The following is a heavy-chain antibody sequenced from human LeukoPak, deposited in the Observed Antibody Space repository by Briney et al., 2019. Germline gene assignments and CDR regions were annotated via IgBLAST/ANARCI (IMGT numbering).Heavy chain of an antibody. CDR3: ASTAYYFDY. CDR1: GGSFSGYY. Sequence: SETLSLTCAVYGGSFSGYYWSWVRQPPGKGLEWIGEINHSGSTNYNPSLKSRGTISVDTCKNPFSLKLSSLTAADTAVYYCASTAYYFDYWGQGTLVTVSS. J-gene: IGHJ4*02. CDR2: INHSGST. V-gene: IGHV4-34*01.